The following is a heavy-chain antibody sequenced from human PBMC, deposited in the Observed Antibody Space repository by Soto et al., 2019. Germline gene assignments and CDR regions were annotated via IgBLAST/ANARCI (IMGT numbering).Heavy chain of an antibody. J-gene: IGHJ5*02. CDR3: ARSYGSGLNWFDP. V-gene: IGHV4-31*03. CDR2: IYYSGST. Sequence: QVQLQESGPGLVKPSQTLSLTCTVSGGSISSGGYYWSWIRQHPGKGLEWIGYIYYSGSTYYNPSLKSRVTISVDTSKNQFSLKLXSXTXADXXXXYCARSYGSGLNWFDPWGQGTLVTVSS. D-gene: IGHD3-10*01. CDR1: GGSISSGGYY.